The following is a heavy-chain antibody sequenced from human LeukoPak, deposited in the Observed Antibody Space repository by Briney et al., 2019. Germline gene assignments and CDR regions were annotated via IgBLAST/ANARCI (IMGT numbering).Heavy chain of an antibody. CDR1: GGSIISYY. Sequence: KPSETLSLTCTVSGGSIISYYWSWIRQPPGKGLEWIGYIYDSGSTNYNPSLKSRVTISVDTSKNQFSLKLSSVTAADTAVYYCARDLTDSSGYRAFDIWGQGTMVTVSS. J-gene: IGHJ3*02. CDR2: IYDSGST. CDR3: ARDLTDSSGYRAFDI. V-gene: IGHV4-59*12. D-gene: IGHD3-22*01.